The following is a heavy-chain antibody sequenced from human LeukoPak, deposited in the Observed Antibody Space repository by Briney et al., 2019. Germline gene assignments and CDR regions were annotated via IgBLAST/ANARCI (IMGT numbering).Heavy chain of an antibody. J-gene: IGHJ4*02. Sequence: EESLKISCQGSGYSFTSYWIGWVRQMPGKGLEWMGIIYPADSDTRYSPSFQGQVTISADKSISTAYLQWSSLKASDTAMYYCARLDIALAEDIPYWGQGTLVSVSS. D-gene: IGHD6-19*01. CDR1: GYSFTSYW. V-gene: IGHV5-51*01. CDR3: ARLDIALAEDIPY. CDR2: IYPADSDT.